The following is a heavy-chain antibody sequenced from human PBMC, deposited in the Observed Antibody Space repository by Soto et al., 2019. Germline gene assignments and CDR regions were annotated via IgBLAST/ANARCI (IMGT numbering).Heavy chain of an antibody. CDR1: GYTFTSYG. V-gene: IGHV1-18*04. Sequence: ASVKVSCKASGYTFTSYGISWVRQAPGQGLEWMGWINAYNGNTNYAQKLQGRVTMTTDTSTSTAYMELRSLRSDDTAVYYCARYHLVVVPAATTSLFDYWGQGTLVTVSS. CDR3: ARYHLVVVPAATTSLFDY. CDR2: INAYNGNT. J-gene: IGHJ4*02. D-gene: IGHD2-2*01.